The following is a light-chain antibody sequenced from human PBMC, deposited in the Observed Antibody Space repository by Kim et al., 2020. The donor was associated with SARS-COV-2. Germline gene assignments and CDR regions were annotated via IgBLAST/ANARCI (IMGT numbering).Light chain of an antibody. CDR2: DVS. Sequence: GQAISISCTGTSSDVGRDKYVSWYQQHPGKVPQVIIFDVSDRPSGFSNRFSASKSGNTASLTISGLQAEDEADYYCSSFARGGTLLFGGGTQLTVL. CDR3: SSFARGGTLL. J-gene: IGLJ2*01. CDR1: SSDVGRDKY. V-gene: IGLV2-14*03.